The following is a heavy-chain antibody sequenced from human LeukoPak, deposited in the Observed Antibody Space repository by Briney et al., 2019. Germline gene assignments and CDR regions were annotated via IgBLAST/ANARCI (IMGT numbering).Heavy chain of an antibody. CDR2: ITTTSSYI. CDR3: AKSGCRGGSCYLRYSWLDL. V-gene: IGHV3-21*01. Sequence: AGGSLRLSCTTSGFTFSNSDMTWVRQAPGKGLEWVSSITTTSSYIYYADSVRGRFTISRDNAKNSLYLQMDSLRAEDTAVYYCAKSGCRGGSCYLRYSWLDLWGRGTLVAVSS. D-gene: IGHD2-15*01. CDR1: GFTFSNSD. J-gene: IGHJ5*02.